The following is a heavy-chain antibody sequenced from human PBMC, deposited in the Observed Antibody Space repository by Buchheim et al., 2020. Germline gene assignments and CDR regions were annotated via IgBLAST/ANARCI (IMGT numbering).Heavy chain of an antibody. CDR2: ISGRGGTT. Sequence: EVQLLESGGGLVQPGGSLRLSCAASGFTFRNYVMTWVRQAPGKGLAWVSSISGRGGTTYYADSVKGRFTIYRDNSKNKLFLQMNSLRAEDTAVYYCAKETGQWYFDLWGRGTL. CDR1: GFTFRNYV. J-gene: IGHJ2*01. CDR3: AKETGQWYFDL. V-gene: IGHV3-23*01.